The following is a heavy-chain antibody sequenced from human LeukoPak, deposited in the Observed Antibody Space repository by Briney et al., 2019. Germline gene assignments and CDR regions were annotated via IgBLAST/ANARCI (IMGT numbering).Heavy chain of an antibody. CDR2: ISSSGSFI. Sequence: GGSLRLSRAASGFTLSSTSMNWVRQAPGKGLEWVSSISSSGSFIYYADSVKGRLTILRDNAQNSVFLQMNSLRAEDTAVYYCARGPRGVISHFDSWGQGTLVTVSS. J-gene: IGHJ4*02. D-gene: IGHD3-10*01. V-gene: IGHV3-21*06. CDR1: GFTLSSTS. CDR3: ARGPRGVISHFDS.